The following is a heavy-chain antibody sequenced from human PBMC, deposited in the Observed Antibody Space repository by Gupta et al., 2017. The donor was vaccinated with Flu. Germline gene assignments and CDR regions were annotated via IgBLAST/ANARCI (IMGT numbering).Heavy chain of an antibody. V-gene: IGHV3-23*01. Sequence: MTWGRQAPGRGLEWVSAISGSGVSTYYAASVKGRFTISRDNSKNTLFLQMNSLRAEDTAVYYCAKSTPQDMDVWGKGTTVTVSS. CDR3: AKSTPQDMDV. CDR2: ISGSGVST. J-gene: IGHJ6*03.